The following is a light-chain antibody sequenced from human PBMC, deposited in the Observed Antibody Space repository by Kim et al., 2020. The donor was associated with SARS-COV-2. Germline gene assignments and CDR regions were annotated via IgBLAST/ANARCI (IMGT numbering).Light chain of an antibody. J-gene: IGKJ2*01. V-gene: IGKV1-9*01. Sequence: SVGDRVTITCRASQGISSYLAWYQQKPGKAPKLLIYAASTLQSGVPSRFSGSGSGTEFTLTISSLQPEDFATYYCQQLNSYPPSYTFGQGTKLEI. CDR3: QQLNSYPPSYT. CDR1: QGISSY. CDR2: AAS.